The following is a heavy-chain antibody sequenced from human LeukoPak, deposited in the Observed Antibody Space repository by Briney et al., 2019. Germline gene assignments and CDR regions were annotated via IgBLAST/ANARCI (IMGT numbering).Heavy chain of an antibody. V-gene: IGHV3-21*01. CDR1: EFAFSNYA. CDR2: ISEGGGRTI. CDR3: AREIEGRFLEWLQSDYYYMDV. J-gene: IGHJ6*03. Sequence: GGSLRLSCAASEFAFSNYAMSWVRQAPGKGLEWVSAISEGGGRTIYYADSVKGRFTISRDNAKNSLYLQMNSLRAEDTAVYYCAREIEGRFLEWLQSDYYYMDVWGKGTTVTVSS. D-gene: IGHD3-3*01.